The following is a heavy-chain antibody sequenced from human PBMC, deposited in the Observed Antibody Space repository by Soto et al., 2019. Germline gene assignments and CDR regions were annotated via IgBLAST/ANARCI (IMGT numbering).Heavy chain of an antibody. V-gene: IGHV4-30-2*01. CDR3: ARVPVS. CDR2: IYHSGST. CDR1: GGSISSGGYS. D-gene: IGHD2-2*01. J-gene: IGHJ5*02. Sequence: QLQLQESGSGLVKPSQTLSLTCAVSGGSISSGGYSWSWVRQPPGKGLEWIGYIYHSGSTYYNPPLXSXFTLSVDRSKNQFSLTLSSVTSADPSVYYCARVPVSWAQGTLVTVSS.